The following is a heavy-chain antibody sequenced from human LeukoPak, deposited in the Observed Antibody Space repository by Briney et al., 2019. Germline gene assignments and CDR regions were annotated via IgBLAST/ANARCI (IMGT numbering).Heavy chain of an antibody. CDR3: ARGLTIILH. CDR2: ISGSGGST. J-gene: IGHJ1*01. V-gene: IGHV3-23*01. Sequence: GGSLRLSCAASGFTFSSYGMSWVRQAPGKGLEWVSAISGSGGSTYYADSVKGRFTISRDNAKNSLYLQMNGLRAEDTALYCCARGLTIILHWGQGILVTVSS. D-gene: IGHD5-12*01. CDR1: GFTFSSYG.